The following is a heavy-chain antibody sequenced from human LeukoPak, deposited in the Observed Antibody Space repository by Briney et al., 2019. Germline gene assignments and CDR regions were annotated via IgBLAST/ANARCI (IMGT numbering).Heavy chain of an antibody. CDR1: GFSFSNYA. CDR2: ISGSGGST. CDR3: AKAASSSWPSYYYGMDV. V-gene: IGHV3-23*01. D-gene: IGHD6-13*01. Sequence: GGSLRLSCVPSGFSFSNYAMSWVRQAPGKGLEWVSSISGSGGSTHYVDSVKGRFTISKDNSKNTVYLQMSSLRVDDTAVYYCAKAASSSWPSYYYGMDVWGQGTTVTVSS. J-gene: IGHJ6*02.